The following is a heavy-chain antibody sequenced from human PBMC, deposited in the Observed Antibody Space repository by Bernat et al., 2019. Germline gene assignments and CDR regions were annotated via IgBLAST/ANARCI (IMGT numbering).Heavy chain of an antibody. Sequence: QVQLQESGPGLVKASETLSLTCTVSGDSVSNNNYYWNWIRQPPGKGLEWIGYIYYSGSTNYNPSLKSRATISVDTSKNQFYLKLSSVTAVDTAVYYCARDSGYSSGWYISWGQGTLVTVSS. CDR1: GDSVSNNNYY. V-gene: IGHV4-61*01. J-gene: IGHJ5*02. CDR3: ARDSGYSSGWYIS. CDR2: IYYSGST. D-gene: IGHD6-19*01.